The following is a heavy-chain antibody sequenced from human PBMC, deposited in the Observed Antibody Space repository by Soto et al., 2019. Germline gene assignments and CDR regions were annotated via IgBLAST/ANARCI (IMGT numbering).Heavy chain of an antibody. CDR1: GFTFSSYA. CDR3: AKVRRFGELRSLY. CDR2: IGVSGDTT. D-gene: IGHD3-10*01. Sequence: EVQLLESGGGLVQPGGSLRLSCAASGFTFSSYAMSWVRQAPGKGLEWVSAIGVSGDTTYYADSVKGRFTISRDNSKNTLYLQMVSLRAEETAVYYCAKVRRFGELRSLYWGQGTLVTVSS. J-gene: IGHJ4*02. V-gene: IGHV3-23*01.